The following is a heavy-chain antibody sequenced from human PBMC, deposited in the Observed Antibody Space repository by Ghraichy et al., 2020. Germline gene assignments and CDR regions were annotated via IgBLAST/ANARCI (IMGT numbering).Heavy chain of an antibody. J-gene: IGHJ5*02. CDR1: GFTFSSYG. Sequence: GESLNISCAASGFTFSSYGMHWVRQAPGKGLEWVAFIRYDGSNKYYADSVKGRFTISRDNSKNTLYLQMNSLRAEDTAVYYCARKYCSSTSCYSASSFWFDPWGQGTLVTVSS. V-gene: IGHV3-30*02. CDR2: IRYDGSNK. CDR3: ARKYCSSTSCYSASSFWFDP. D-gene: IGHD2-2*01.